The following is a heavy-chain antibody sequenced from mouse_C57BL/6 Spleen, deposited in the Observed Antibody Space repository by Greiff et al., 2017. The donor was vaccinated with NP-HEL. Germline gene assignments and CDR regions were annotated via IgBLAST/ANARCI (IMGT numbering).Heavy chain of an antibody. J-gene: IGHJ4*01. CDR2: IYPGDGDT. Sequence: QVQLQQSGAELVKPGASVKISCKASGYAFSSYWMNWVKQRPGRGLEWIGQIYPGDGDTNYNGKFKGKATLTADKSSSTAYMQLSSLTSEDSAVYFCASYGYDGDYYAMDYWGQGTSVTVSS. CDR1: GYAFSSYW. CDR3: ASYGYDGDYYAMDY. D-gene: IGHD2-2*01. V-gene: IGHV1-80*01.